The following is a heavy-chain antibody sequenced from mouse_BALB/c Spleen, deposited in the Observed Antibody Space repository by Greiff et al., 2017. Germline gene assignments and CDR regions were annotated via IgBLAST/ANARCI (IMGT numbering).Heavy chain of an antibody. J-gene: IGHJ2*01. CDR3: AREELRYYFDY. Sequence: QVQLQQSGAELARPGASVKLSCKASGYTFTSYWMQWVKQRPGQGLEWIGAIYPGDGDTRYTQKFKGKATLTADKSSSTAYMQLSSLASEDSAVYYCAREELRYYFDYWGQGTTLTVSS. D-gene: IGHD1-1*01. V-gene: IGHV1-87*01. CDR1: GYTFTSYW. CDR2: IYPGDGDT.